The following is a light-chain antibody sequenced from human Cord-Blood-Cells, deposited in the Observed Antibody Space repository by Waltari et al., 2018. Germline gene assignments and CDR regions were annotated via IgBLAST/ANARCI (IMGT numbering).Light chain of an antibody. J-gene: IGKJ2*01. Sequence: EIVMTQSPATLSVSPGERATLSCRASQSVSSNLAWYQQKPCQAPRLLIYGASTRATCIPARFSGSGSGTEVTLSISSLESEDFGVYYWQADNNWPPVYTFGQGTKLENK. CDR2: GAS. V-gene: IGKV3-15*01. CDR3: QADNNWPPVYT. CDR1: QSVSSN.